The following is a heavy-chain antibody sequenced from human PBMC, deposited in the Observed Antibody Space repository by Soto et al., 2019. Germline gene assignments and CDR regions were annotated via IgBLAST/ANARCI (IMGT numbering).Heavy chain of an antibody. Sequence: QVQLVQSGAEVKKPGSSVKLSCKASGGPFSSYHISWVRQAPGQGLEWVGRIIPILGRANNAQHVQGRVTIAALTSTQAASMAPSTPTPEHTAVHCFGLVSGPASTHGFCTWCSGNLVTASS. D-gene: IGHD2-15*01. V-gene: IGHV1-69*02. J-gene: IGHJ5*02. CDR3: GLVSGPASTHGFCT. CDR2: IIPILGRA. CDR1: GGPFSSYH.